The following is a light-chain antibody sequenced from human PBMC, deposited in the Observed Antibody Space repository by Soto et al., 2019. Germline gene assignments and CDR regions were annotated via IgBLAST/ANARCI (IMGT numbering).Light chain of an antibody. CDR1: QSVSSY. Sequence: EIVLTQSPATLSLSPGERATLSCRASQSVSSYLAWYQQKPGQAPRLLIYDASNRATGIPARFSGSGSGTDFTLTISSLEPEDCAVYYCQQRSNWPQYTFGQGTKLEIK. V-gene: IGKV3-11*01. CDR2: DAS. J-gene: IGKJ2*01. CDR3: QQRSNWPQYT.